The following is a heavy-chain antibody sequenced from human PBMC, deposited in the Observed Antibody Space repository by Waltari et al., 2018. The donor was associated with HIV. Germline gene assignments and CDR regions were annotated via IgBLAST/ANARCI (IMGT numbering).Heavy chain of an antibody. V-gene: IGHV4-59*11. D-gene: IGHD2-15*01. CDR1: GGSITNHY. J-gene: IGHJ6*02. CDR2: ISLTGNT. Sequence: QVQLQESGPGLVNPSETLSLTCSVSGGSITNHYLSWIRQSPEKGLEWIGYISLTGNTNYNSSFSSRVTIAADTSKNQISLKLGSVTAADSAKYYCARGPIMTPGNFDNGFDVWGRGTTATVS. CDR3: ARGPIMTPGNFDNGFDV.